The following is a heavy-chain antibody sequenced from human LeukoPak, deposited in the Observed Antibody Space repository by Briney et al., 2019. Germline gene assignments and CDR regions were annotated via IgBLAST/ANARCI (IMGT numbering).Heavy chain of an antibody. CDR3: ARLYGSGSYAESPNDY. CDR1: GYTFTSYD. D-gene: IGHD3-10*01. CDR2: MNPNSGNT. V-gene: IGHV1-8*01. J-gene: IGHJ4*02. Sequence: ASVKVSCKASGYTFTSYDINWVRQATGQGLEWMGWMNPNSGNTGYAQKFQGRVTMTRNTSISTAYMELSSLRPEDTAVYYCARLYGSGSYAESPNDYWGQGTLVTVSS.